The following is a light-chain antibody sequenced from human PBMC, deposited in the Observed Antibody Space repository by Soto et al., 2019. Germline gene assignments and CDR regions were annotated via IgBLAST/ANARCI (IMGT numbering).Light chain of an antibody. Sequence: EIVLTQSPGTLFLSPGERATLSCRASQGVSSSSLAWYQQKPGQGPRLLIYGASSRATGIPDRFSGSGSGTDFTLTISRLEPEDFAVYFCQHFGSSPGYTFGQGTKLQIK. CDR1: QGVSSSS. CDR2: GAS. J-gene: IGKJ2*01. V-gene: IGKV3-20*01. CDR3: QHFGSSPGYT.